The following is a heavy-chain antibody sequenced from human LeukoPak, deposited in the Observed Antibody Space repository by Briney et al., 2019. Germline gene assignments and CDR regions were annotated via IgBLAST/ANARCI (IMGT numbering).Heavy chain of an antibody. CDR1: GLTFDEYY. D-gene: IGHD5-18*01. V-gene: IGHV3-7*04. CDR3: ARVYSAVNSWFDR. J-gene: IGHJ5*02. Sequence: GGSLRLSRELSGLTFDEYYMSWLRQAPGKGPEWLANIKQDGSEKKYLGSVEGRFTISRDNAKNSLFLQMDSLRAEDTAVYYCARVYSAVNSWFDRWGQGTPVTVSS. CDR2: IKQDGSEK.